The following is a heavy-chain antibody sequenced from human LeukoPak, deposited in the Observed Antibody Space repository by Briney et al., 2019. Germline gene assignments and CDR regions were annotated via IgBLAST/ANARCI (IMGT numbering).Heavy chain of an antibody. V-gene: IGHV3-21*01. D-gene: IGHD3-22*01. CDR1: GFTFSSYS. J-gene: IGHJ6*02. CDR2: ISSSSSYI. Sequence: GGSLRLSCAASGFTFSSYSMNWVRQAPGKGLEWVSSISSSSSYIYYADSVKGRFTISRDNAKNSLYLQMNSLRAEDTAVYYCARDSDYDSTPGGMDVWGQGTTVTVSS. CDR3: ARDSDYDSTPGGMDV.